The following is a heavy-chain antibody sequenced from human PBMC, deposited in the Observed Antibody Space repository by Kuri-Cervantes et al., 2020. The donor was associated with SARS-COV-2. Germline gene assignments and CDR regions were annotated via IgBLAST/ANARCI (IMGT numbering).Heavy chain of an antibody. D-gene: IGHD7-27*01. V-gene: IGHV3-30*03. Sequence: GGSLRLSCAASGFTFSSYGMHWVRQAPGKGLEWVAVISYDGSNKYYADSVKGRFTISRDNSKNTLYLQMNSLRAEDTAVYYCARETAGEGSFDYWGQGTLVTVSS. CDR2: ISYDGSNK. CDR1: GFTFSSYG. CDR3: ARETAGEGSFDY. J-gene: IGHJ4*02.